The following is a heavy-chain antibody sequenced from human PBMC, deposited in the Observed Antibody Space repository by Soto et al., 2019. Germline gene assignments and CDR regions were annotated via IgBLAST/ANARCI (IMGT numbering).Heavy chain of an antibody. D-gene: IGHD6-13*01. CDR3: ARENGGSSSSWYDGYYYYYMDV. J-gene: IGHJ6*03. CDR1: GGSISSYY. Sequence: SETLSLTCTVSGGSISSYYWSWIRQPPGKGLEWIGFIYYSGSTNYNPSFKIRVTISVDTSKNHFSLNLSSVTAADTAVYYCARENGGSSSSWYDGYYYYYMDVWGKGTTVTVSS. V-gene: IGHV4-59*01. CDR2: IYYSGST.